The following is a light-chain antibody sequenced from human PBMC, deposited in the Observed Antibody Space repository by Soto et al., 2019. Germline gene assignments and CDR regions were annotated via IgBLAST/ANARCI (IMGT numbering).Light chain of an antibody. CDR3: QQYGSSGT. Sequence: NVLTQSPCTLSLSPGERATLTCRASQSVSNNYLAWYQQKPGQAPRLLIYGASNRATGIPDRFSGSGSGTDFTLTISRLEPEDFAVYYCQQYGSSGTFGQGTKVDI. V-gene: IGKV3-20*01. J-gene: IGKJ1*01. CDR1: QSVSNNY. CDR2: GAS.